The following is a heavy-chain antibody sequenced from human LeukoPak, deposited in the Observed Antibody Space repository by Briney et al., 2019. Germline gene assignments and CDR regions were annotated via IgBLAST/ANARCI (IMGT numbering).Heavy chain of an antibody. Sequence: GGSLRLSCATSGFTFDDYAMHWVRQGPGKGLEWVSLISRDGKNAYYADSVKGRFTISRDNIKNSLYLQMNSLRIEDTALYFCAKDYGANFFYFDSWGQGNLVTVSS. V-gene: IGHV3-43D*03. D-gene: IGHD4/OR15-4a*01. CDR1: GFTFDDYA. CDR3: AKDYGANFFYFDS. J-gene: IGHJ4*02. CDR2: ISRDGKNA.